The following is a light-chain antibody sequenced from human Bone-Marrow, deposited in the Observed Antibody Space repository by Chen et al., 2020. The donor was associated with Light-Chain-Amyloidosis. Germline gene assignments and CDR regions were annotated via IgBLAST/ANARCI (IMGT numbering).Light chain of an antibody. J-gene: IGKJ4*01. CDR1: QTISSNY. CDR3: QQYGTSPRT. Sequence: EIVLKQSPGTLSLSPGEGANLSCRASQTISSNYLTWYQQKFGQAPRLLLYGSSSRATGIPARFTGSGSGTDFTLTINRLEPGDFAMYYCQQYGTSPRTFGGGTKVEIK. V-gene: IGKV3-20*01. CDR2: GSS.